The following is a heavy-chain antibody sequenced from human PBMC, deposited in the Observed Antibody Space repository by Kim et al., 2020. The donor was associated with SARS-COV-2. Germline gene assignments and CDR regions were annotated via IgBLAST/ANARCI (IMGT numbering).Heavy chain of an antibody. CDR3: AKGGRAWYDFGY. CDR1: GFTVSSNY. V-gene: IGHV3-66*01. J-gene: IGHJ4*02. CDR2: IYSGVST. Sequence: GGSLRLSCAASGFTVSSNYMSWVRQAPGKGLEWVAVIYSGVSTYYADSVKGRFTSSRDNSKNTLYLQMNSLKAENTAVYYFAKGGRAWYDFGYWGQGTL. D-gene: IGHD6-13*01.